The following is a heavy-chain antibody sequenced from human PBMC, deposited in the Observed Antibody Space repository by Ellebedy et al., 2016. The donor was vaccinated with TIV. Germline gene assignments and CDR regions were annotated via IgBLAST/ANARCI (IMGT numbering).Heavy chain of an antibody. Sequence: AASVKVSCKGSGYTFTSYYMHWVRQAPGQGLEWMGIINLSGGSTSYAQKFQGRVTMTRDTSTSTVFMELSSLRSEDTAVYYCAREGTSGALDYWGQGTLVTVSS. CDR2: INLSGGST. V-gene: IGHV1-46*01. CDR1: GYTFTSYY. J-gene: IGHJ4*02. D-gene: IGHD2-2*01. CDR3: AREGTSGALDY.